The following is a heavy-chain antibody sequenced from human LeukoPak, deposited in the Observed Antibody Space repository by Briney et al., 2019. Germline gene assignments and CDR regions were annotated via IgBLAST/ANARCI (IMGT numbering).Heavy chain of an antibody. J-gene: IGHJ3*01. Sequence: GGSLRLSCAASGFTSSSYAMSWVRQAPGKGLEWVSAISGSGGSTYYADSVKGRFTISRDNSKNTLYLQMNSLRAEDTAVYYCAKALQTIVATTVSHWGQGTMVTVSS. CDR1: GFTSSSYA. V-gene: IGHV3-23*01. CDR2: ISGSGGST. D-gene: IGHD5-12*01. CDR3: AKALQTIVATTVSH.